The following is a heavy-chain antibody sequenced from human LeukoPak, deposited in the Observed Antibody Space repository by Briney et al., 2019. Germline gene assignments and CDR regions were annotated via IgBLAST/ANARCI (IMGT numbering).Heavy chain of an antibody. CDR1: GGSISSYY. CDR3: ARLPPLYCSGGSCLGWFDP. Sequence: PSETLSLTCTVSGGSISSYYWSWIRQPPGKGLEWIGYIYYSGSTNYNPSLKSRVTISVDTSKNQFSLKLSSVTAADTAVYYCARLPPLYCSGGSCLGWFDPWGQGTLVTVSS. D-gene: IGHD2-15*01. J-gene: IGHJ5*02. CDR2: IYYSGST. V-gene: IGHV4-59*08.